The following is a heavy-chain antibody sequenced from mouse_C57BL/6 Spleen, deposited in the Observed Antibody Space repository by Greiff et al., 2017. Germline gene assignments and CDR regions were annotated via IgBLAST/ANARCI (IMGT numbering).Heavy chain of an antibody. CDR3: ARAQARYAMDY. D-gene: IGHD3-2*02. Sequence: QVQLQQSGAELVRPGASVKLSCKASGYTFTDYYINWVKQRPGQGLEWIARIYPGSGNTYYNEKFKGKATLTAEKSSSTAYMQLSSLTSEDSAVYFCARAQARYAMDYWGQGTSVTVSS. CDR1: GYTFTDYY. V-gene: IGHV1-76*01. J-gene: IGHJ4*01. CDR2: IYPGSGNT.